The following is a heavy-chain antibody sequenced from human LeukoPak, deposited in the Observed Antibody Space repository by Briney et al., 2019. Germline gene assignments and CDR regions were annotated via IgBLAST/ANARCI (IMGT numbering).Heavy chain of an antibody. V-gene: IGHV4-4*09. CDR1: GGSISSYY. CDR2: IYTSGST. Sequence: PSETLSLTCTVSGGSISSYYWSWIRQPPGKGLEWIGYIYTSGSTNYNPSLKSRVTISVDTSKNQFSLKPSSVTAADTAVYYCARQSIAARYTPFDYWGQGTLVTVSS. J-gene: IGHJ4*02. D-gene: IGHD6-6*01. CDR3: ARQSIAARYTPFDY.